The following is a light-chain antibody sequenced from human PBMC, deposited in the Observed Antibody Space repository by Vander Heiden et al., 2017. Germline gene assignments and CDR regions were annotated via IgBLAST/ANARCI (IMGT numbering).Light chain of an antibody. V-gene: IGKV1D-8*01. Sequence: VIWMTQSPYLLSASTGDRVTISCRMSQGIRSYLAWYQQKPGKAPELLIYAASTLQSGVPARFSGSGSGTDFTLTISCLQSEDFAIYYCQQYYSFPRTFGQGTKVEIK. CDR3: QQYYSFPRT. CDR2: AAS. J-gene: IGKJ1*01. CDR1: QGIRSY.